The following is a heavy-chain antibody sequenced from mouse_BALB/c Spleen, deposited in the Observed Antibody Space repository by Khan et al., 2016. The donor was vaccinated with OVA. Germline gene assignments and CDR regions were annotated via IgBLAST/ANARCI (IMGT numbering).Heavy chain of an antibody. D-gene: IGHD4-1*01. J-gene: IGHJ3*01. CDR3: ASHLTGSFAY. Sequence: EVELVESGGDLVKPGGSLKLSCAASGFTFSSYGMSWVRQTPDKRLEWVATISSGGDYTYYPDSVKGRFTISRDNAKNTLSLQMSSLKSEDTAMYYCASHLTGSFAYWGQGTLVTVSA. V-gene: IGHV5-6*01. CDR1: GFTFSSYG. CDR2: ISSGGDYT.